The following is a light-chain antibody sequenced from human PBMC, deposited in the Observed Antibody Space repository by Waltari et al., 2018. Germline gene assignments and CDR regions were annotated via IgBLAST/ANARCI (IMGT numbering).Light chain of an antibody. J-gene: IGKJ5*01. CDR3: QHYDTSPRT. V-gene: IGKV3D-20*01. CDR2: EAS. Sequence: ENVLTQSPATLSLSPGERATLSCGARQRVSHNYLAWFQQKPGQAPRLLIYEASRRATGIPDRFSGSGSGTDFTLTISRLEPEDFAVYYCQHYDTSPRTFGQGTRLEIK. CDR1: QRVSHNY.